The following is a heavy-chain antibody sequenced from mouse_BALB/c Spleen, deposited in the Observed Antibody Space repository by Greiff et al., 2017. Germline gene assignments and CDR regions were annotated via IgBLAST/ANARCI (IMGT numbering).Heavy chain of an antibody. J-gene: IGHJ2*01. Sequence: EVQLQESGTVLARPGASVKMSCKASGYTFTSYWMHWVKQRPGQGLEWIGAIYPGNSDTSYNQKFKGKAKLTAVTSTSTAYMELSSLTNEDSAVYYCTRSSGYGSSPFDYWGQGTTLTVSS. D-gene: IGHD1-1*01. CDR1: GYTFTSYW. V-gene: IGHV1-5*01. CDR2: IYPGNSDT. CDR3: TRSSGYGSSPFDY.